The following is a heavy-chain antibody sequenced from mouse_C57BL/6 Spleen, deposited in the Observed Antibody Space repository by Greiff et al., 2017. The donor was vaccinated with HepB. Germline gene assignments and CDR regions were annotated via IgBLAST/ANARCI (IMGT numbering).Heavy chain of an antibody. CDR1: GYTFTDYE. J-gene: IGHJ3*01. Sequence: QVQLQQSGAELVRPGASVTLSCKASGYTFTDYEMHWVKQTPVHGLEWIGAIDPETGGTAYNQKFKGKAILTADKSSSTAYMELRSLTSEDSAVYDCTRSDYGSPMFAYWGQGTLVTVSS. CDR3: TRSDYGSPMFAY. D-gene: IGHD1-1*01. V-gene: IGHV1-15*01. CDR2: IDPETGGT.